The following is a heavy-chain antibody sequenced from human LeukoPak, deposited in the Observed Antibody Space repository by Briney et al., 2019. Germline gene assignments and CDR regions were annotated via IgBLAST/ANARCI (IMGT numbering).Heavy chain of an antibody. D-gene: IGHD3-3*01. CDR3: ARESYYDFWSGSPHNWCDP. J-gene: IGHJ5*02. CDR1: GFTFSSYS. V-gene: IGHV3-48*01. CDR2: ISSSSSTI. Sequence: GGSLRLSCAASGFTFSSYSMNWVRQAPGKGLEWVSYISSSSSTIYYADSVKGRFTISRDNAKNSLYLQMNSLRAEDTAVYYCARESYYDFWSGSPHNWCDPWGQGTLVTVSS.